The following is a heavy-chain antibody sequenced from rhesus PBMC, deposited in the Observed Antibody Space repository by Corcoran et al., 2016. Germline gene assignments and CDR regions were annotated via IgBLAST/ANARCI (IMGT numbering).Heavy chain of an antibody. Sequence: QVQLQESGPGVVKPSETLSLTCAVSGGSISDSYRWSWIRQPPGKVLEWIGYIYGSITSTHYNPPLKSRVTISKDTSKNQFSLKLSSVTAADTAVYYCARVDSSGWGFDYWGQGVLVTVSS. CDR3: ARVDSSGWGFDY. J-gene: IGHJ4*01. CDR1: GGSISDSYR. D-gene: IGHD6-31*01. V-gene: IGHV4S10*01. CDR2: IYGSITST.